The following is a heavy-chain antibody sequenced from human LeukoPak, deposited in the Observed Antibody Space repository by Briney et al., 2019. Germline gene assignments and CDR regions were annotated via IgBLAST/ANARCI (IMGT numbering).Heavy chain of an antibody. V-gene: IGHV3-48*03. Sequence: PGGSLRLSCAASGFTFSNYEMNWVRQAPGKGLEWISYISSSGSLIYYADSVKGRFTISRDNAAKSLYLQLNSLRAEDTAVYYCARDTLGWNYYGMDVWGQGTTVTVPS. CDR1: GFTFSNYE. CDR2: ISSSGSLI. CDR3: ARDTLGWNYYGMDV. J-gene: IGHJ6*02. D-gene: IGHD7-27*01.